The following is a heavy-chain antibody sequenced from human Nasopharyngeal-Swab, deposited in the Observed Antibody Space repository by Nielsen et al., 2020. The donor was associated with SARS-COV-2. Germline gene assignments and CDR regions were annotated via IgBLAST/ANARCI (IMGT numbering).Heavy chain of an antibody. V-gene: IGHV3-48*01. CDR2: ISSSSSTI. CDR3: ARDTTYDFWSGYSKSFYY. CDR1: GFTFSSYS. Sequence: GESLKISCAASGFTFSSYSMNWVRQAPGKGLEWVSYISSSSSTIYYADSVKGRFTISRDNAKNSLYLQMNSLRAEDKAVYYCARDTTYDFWSGYSKSFYYWGQGTLVTVSS. D-gene: IGHD3-3*01. J-gene: IGHJ4*02.